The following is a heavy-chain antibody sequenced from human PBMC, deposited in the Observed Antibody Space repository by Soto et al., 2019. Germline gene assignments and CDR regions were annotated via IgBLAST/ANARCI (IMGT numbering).Heavy chain of an antibody. D-gene: IGHD4-17*01. CDR3: ARDSENDYGDPYYYGMDV. CDR1: GGSIISYY. V-gene: IGHV4-4*07. J-gene: IGHJ6*02. Sequence: PSETLSLTCTVSGGSIISYYWSWIRQPAGKGLEWIGRIYTSGSTNYNPSLKSRVTMSVDTSKNQFSLKLSSVTAADTAVYYCARDSENDYGDPYYYGMDVWGQGTTVTVSS. CDR2: IYTSGST.